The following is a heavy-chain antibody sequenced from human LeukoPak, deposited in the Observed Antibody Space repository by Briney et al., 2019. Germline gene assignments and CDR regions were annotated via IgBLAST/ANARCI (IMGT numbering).Heavy chain of an antibody. Sequence: SETLSLTCAVYGGSFSGYYWSWIRQPPGKGLEWIGEINHSGSTNYNPSLKSRVTISVDTSKNQFSLKLSSVTAADTAVYYCVRVRRLFWSGYYNYWGQGTLVTVSS. V-gene: IGHV4-34*01. CDR3: VRVRRLFWSGYYNY. CDR2: INHSGST. J-gene: IGHJ4*02. CDR1: GGSFSGYY. D-gene: IGHD3-3*01.